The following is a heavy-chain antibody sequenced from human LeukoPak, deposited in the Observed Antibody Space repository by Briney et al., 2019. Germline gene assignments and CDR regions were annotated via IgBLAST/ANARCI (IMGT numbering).Heavy chain of an antibody. CDR3: ARGPYFWSRGYYMDV. J-gene: IGHJ6*03. Sequence: PSETLSLTCTVSGGSISSGSYYWSWIRQPAGKGLEWIGRIYTSGSTNYNPSLKSRVTISVDTSKNQFSLKLSSVTAADTAVYYCARGPYFWSRGYYMDVWGKGTTVTVSS. CDR2: IYTSGST. V-gene: IGHV4-61*02. CDR1: GGSISSGSYY. D-gene: IGHD3-3*01.